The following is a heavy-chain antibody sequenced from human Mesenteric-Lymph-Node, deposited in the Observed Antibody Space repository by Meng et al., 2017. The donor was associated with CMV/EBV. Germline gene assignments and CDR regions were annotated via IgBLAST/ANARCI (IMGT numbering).Heavy chain of an antibody. CDR3: ARAPGACSSTSCYIFQH. J-gene: IGHJ1*01. CDR1: YTFKSYA. V-gene: IGHV1-3*01. CDR2: INAGNGDT. Sequence: YTFKSYAMHWVRQAPGQRLEWMGWINAGNGDTKYSQNFQGRVTITRDTSANTAYMELSSLTSEDTAVYSCARAPGACSSTSCYIFQHWGQGTLVTVSS. D-gene: IGHD2-2*01.